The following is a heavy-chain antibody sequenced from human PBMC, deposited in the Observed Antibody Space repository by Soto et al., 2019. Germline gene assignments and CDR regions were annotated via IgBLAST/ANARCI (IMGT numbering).Heavy chain of an antibody. D-gene: IGHD6-13*01. J-gene: IGHJ5*02. CDR1: GFTFSSYG. CDR3: AKTAYKQLLHGWFDP. Sequence: GGSLRLSCAASGFTFSSYGMHWVRQAPGKGLEWVAVISYDGSNKYYADSVKGRFTISRDNSKNTLYLQMNSLRATDTVVYYCAKTAYKQLLHGWFDPWGQGTLVTVSS. V-gene: IGHV3-30*18. CDR2: ISYDGSNK.